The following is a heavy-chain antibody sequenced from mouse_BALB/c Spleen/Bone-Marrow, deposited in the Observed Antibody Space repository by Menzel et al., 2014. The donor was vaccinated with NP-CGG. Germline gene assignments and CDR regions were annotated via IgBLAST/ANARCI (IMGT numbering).Heavy chain of an antibody. CDR2: ISSGGPYT. J-gene: IGHJ3*01. V-gene: IGHV5-9*02. Sequence: EVKLVESGGGLVKPRGSLKLSCAASGFPFSRYDMSWVRQTPEKRLEWVATISSGGPYTYYPVSVKGRFTISRDNARNTLYLQMSGLRSEDTALYYCARQDGYDGTWFAYWGQGTLVTVSA. CDR3: ARQDGYDGTWFAY. CDR1: GFPFSRYD. D-gene: IGHD2-2*01.